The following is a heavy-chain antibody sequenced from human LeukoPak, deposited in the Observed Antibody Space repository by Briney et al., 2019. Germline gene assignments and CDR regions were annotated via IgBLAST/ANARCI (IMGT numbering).Heavy chain of an antibody. CDR1: GFTFSSSA. V-gene: IGHV3-23*01. D-gene: IGHD5-18*01. CDR3: AKDRGYSYGYDYYGMDV. CDR2: ISNNGGYT. J-gene: IGHJ6*02. Sequence: GGSLRLSCAASGFTFSSSAMSWVRQAPGKGLEWVSAISNNGGYTYYADSVQGRFTISRDNSKGTLCLQMNSLRAEDTAVYYCAKDRGYSYGYDYYGMDVWGQGTTVTVSS.